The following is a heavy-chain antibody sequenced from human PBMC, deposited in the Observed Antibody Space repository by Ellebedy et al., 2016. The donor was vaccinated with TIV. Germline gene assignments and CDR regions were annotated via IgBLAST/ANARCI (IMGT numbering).Heavy chain of an antibody. CDR3: ARAVDTAIVIYY. CDR2: IYSSGNS. Sequence: SETLSLTCTVSGGSISSGAYYWSWIRQPPGKGLEWIGYIYSSGNSYYNPSLRSRVSISRDTPKNQFSLRLSSVTAADTAVYNCARAVDTAIVIYYWGQGTLVTVSS. V-gene: IGHV4-30-4*01. D-gene: IGHD5-18*01. CDR1: GGSISSGAYY. J-gene: IGHJ4*02.